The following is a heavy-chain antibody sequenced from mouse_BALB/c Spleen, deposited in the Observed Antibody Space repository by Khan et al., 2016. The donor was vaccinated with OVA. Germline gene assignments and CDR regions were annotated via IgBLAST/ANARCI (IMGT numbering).Heavy chain of an antibody. CDR2: INTYTGEP. CDR1: GYSFTNYG. CDR3: ARGGYWDFDV. Sequence: QIRLVQSGPEVKKPGETVKISCKASGYSFTNYGMNWVRQAPGKGLKWMGWINTYTGEPTYADDFKGRFAFSLETYASTSYLQINNLNNEDTATNFLARGGYWDFDVGGAGTTVTVST. D-gene: IGHD1-1*02. J-gene: IGHJ1*01. V-gene: IGHV9-3-1*01.